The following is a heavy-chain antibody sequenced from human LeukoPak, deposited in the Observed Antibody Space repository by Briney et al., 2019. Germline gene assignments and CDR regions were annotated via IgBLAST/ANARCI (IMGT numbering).Heavy chain of an antibody. J-gene: IGHJ4*02. CDR2: IYYSGST. Sequence: PSETLSLTCTVSGGSISSYYWSWIRQPPGKGLEWIGYIYYSGSTNYNPSLKSRVTISVDTSKNQFSLKPSSVTAADTAVYYCARLDHTYYDILTGYSYPDTYFDYWGQGTLVTVSS. V-gene: IGHV4-59*08. CDR1: GGSISSYY. D-gene: IGHD3-9*01. CDR3: ARLDHTYYDILTGYSYPDTYFDY.